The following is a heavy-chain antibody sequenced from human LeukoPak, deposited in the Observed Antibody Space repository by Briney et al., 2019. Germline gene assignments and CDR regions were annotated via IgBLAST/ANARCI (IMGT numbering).Heavy chain of an antibody. V-gene: IGHV3-66*02. CDR3: ARVYCGGDCYFDY. Sequence: GGSLRLSCAASGFTFSNNDMSWVRQAPGKGLEWVSVIYSGGSTYYADSVKGRFTISRDNSKNTLYLQMNSLRAEDTAVYYCARVYCGGDCYFDYWGQGTLVTVSS. CDR2: IYSGGST. J-gene: IGHJ4*02. CDR1: GFTFSNND. D-gene: IGHD2-21*02.